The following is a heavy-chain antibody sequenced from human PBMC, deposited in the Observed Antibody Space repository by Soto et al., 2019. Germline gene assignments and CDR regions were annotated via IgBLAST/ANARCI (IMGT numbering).Heavy chain of an antibody. D-gene: IGHD3-10*01. J-gene: IGHJ6*02. CDR3: ARQGFGPLHGLVEV. CDR1: GGSISSYY. CDR2: VHHSWGS. V-gene: IGHV4-59*08. Sequence: QVQLQESGPGLVKPSETLSLSCTVSGGSISSYYWSWFRQSPGKRMEWIGYVHHSWGSSYNPSLHSRVAISLDTSKSQFSLKVTSVTATDTAVYYCARQGFGPLHGLVEVWGQGTTVTVSS.